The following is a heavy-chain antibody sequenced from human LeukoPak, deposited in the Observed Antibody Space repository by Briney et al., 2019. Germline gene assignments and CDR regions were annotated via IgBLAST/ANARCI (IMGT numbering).Heavy chain of an antibody. J-gene: IGHJ4*02. V-gene: IGHV4-4*07. CDR3: ARDTEAKRGSPYGIRN. CDR1: GGSISSYY. D-gene: IGHD3-10*01. Sequence: PSETLPLTCTVSGGSISSYYWSWIRQPAGKGLEWIGRIYTSGSTNYNPSLKSRVTMSVDTSKKQFSLNLSSVTAADTAVYYCARDTEAKRGSPYGIRNWGQGTLVTVSS. CDR2: IYTSGST.